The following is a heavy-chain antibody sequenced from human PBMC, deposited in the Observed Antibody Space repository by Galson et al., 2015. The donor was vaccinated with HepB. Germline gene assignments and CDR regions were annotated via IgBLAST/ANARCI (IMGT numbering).Heavy chain of an antibody. J-gene: IGHJ4*02. CDR2: IKQDGSAK. CDR3: VTVVRGDYSGSWWDY. D-gene: IGHD6-13*01. V-gene: IGHV3-7*01. Sequence: SLRLSCAASGFTFSSYFMSWVRQAPGKGLEWVANIKQDGSAKAYVDSVKGRFTISRDNAKNSLYLQMDSLRAEDTAVYYCVTVVRGDYSGSWWDYWGQGTLVTVSS. CDR1: GFTFSSYF.